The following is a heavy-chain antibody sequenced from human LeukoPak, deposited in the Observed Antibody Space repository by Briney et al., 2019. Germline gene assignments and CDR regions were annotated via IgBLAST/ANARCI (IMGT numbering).Heavy chain of an antibody. CDR1: GGSISSATYY. D-gene: IGHD6-13*01. J-gene: IGHJ4*02. CDR3: ARGVAADTYYFDY. Sequence: PSETLSLTCTVPGGSISSATYYWNWIRQPAGKGLEWIGRIYTSGSTNYNPSLKSRLTISVDTSKNQFSLKLTSVTAADTAVYYCARGVAADTYYFDYWGQGTLVTVSS. V-gene: IGHV4-61*02. CDR2: IYTSGST.